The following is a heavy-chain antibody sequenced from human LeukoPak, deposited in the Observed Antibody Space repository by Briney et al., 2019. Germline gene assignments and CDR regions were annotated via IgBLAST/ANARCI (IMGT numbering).Heavy chain of an antibody. Sequence: PGRSLRLSCAASGFTFSSYAMSWVRQAPGRGLEWVSTITNSGTGTDYADSVKGRFTVSRDNSKSTLYLQMNSLRAEDTAVYYCAKCYTDYWYFDLWGRGTLVTVSS. D-gene: IGHD3-16*02. J-gene: IGHJ2*01. V-gene: IGHV3-23*01. CDR3: AKCYTDYWYFDL. CDR1: GFTFSSYA. CDR2: ITNSGTGT.